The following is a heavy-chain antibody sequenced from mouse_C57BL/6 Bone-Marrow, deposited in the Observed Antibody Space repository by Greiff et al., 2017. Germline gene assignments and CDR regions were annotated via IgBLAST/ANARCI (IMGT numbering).Heavy chain of an antibody. V-gene: IGHV1-19*01. CDR1: GYTFTDYY. D-gene: IGHD1-1*01. CDR3: SSEGYYYGSSFWFAY. J-gene: IGHJ3*01. CDR2: INPYNGGT. Sequence: EVQLQQSGPVLVKPGASVKMSCKASGYTFTDYYMNWVKQSHGKSLEWIGDINPYNGGTSYKQKLKGKATLTVDHSSSTAYMELNRLTSEDSAVYYCSSEGYYYGSSFWFAYWGQGTLVTVSA.